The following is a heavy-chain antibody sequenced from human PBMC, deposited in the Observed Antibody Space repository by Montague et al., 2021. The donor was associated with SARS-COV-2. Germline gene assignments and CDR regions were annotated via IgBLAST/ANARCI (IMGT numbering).Heavy chain of an antibody. Sequence: TLSLTCAVSGGAINRGDYYWTWIRQPPGKGLEWIRNIYSTGDTSYSPSLKGRVGISLDTSKNQVSLNLRSVAAADTAVYYCAREVVHVDVLTDIPKILYYGLDVWGQGTTVVVSS. D-gene: IGHD2-21*02. V-gene: IGHV4-30-4*08. J-gene: IGHJ6*02. CDR1: GGAINRGDYY. CDR3: AREVVHVDVLTDIPKILYYGLDV. CDR2: IYSTGDT.